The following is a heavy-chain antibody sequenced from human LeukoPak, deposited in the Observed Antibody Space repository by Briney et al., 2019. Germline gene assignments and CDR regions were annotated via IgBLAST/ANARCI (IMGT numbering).Heavy chain of an antibody. CDR3: ARGPTLVRGVIMPDSVGGMDV. CDR2: MNPNSGNT. V-gene: IGHV1-8*01. Sequence: ASVTVSCKASGFTFTSYDINWVRQAPGQGREWMGWMNPNSGNTLYAQKVQGRITMTRDTSISTAYMELSSLRSEDTAVYYCARGPTLVRGVIMPDSVGGMDVWGQGTTVTVSS. CDR1: GFTFTSYD. D-gene: IGHD3-10*01. J-gene: IGHJ6*02.